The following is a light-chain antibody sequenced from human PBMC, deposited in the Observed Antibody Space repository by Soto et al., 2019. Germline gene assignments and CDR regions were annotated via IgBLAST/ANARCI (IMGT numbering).Light chain of an antibody. CDR2: TVS. V-gene: IGKV3-20*01. CDR1: QTVTTSY. Sequence: EIVLTQSPDTLSLSPGERATLSCRASQTVTTSYLAWYQQKPGQAPRLLIYTVSSRATGIPDRFSGSGSGTDFTLTISRLEPEDFAVYYCQQYSNSPPTFGPGTKV. CDR3: QQYSNSPPT. J-gene: IGKJ1*01.